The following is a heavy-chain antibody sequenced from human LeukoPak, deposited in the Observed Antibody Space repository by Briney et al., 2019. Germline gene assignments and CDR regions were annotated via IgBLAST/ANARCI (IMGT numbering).Heavy chain of an antibody. Sequence: GGTLRLSCVASGFTFSSYAMNWVRQAPGKGLEWVSSINGSGDRTYYADSVKGRFTISRDNSKNTLYLQMNSLRAEDTTVYYCAKPARTDYADYWGQGTLVTVSS. CDR2: INGSGDRT. J-gene: IGHJ4*02. D-gene: IGHD1-14*01. CDR1: GFTFSSYA. CDR3: AKPARTDYADY. V-gene: IGHV3-23*01.